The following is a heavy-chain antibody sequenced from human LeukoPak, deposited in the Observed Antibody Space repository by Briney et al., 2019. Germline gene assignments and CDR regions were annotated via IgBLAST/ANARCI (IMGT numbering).Heavy chain of an antibody. D-gene: IGHD3-16*01. CDR3: TRSGFGGGVHFDY. CDR2: MNPNSGDT. CDR1: GYTFTNYD. V-gene: IGHV1-8*01. Sequence: ASVKVSCKASGYTFTNYDINWVRQAAGQGLEWMGWMNPNSGDTGYVEKFQGRVTKTRDTSMNTAYMELSSLRSEDTAVYYCTRSGFGGGVHFDYWGQGTPVTVSS. J-gene: IGHJ4*02.